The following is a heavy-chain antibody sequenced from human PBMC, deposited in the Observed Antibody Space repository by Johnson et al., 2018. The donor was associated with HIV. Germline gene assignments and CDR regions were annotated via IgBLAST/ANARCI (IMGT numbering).Heavy chain of an antibody. CDR2: INQDGSVR. Sequence: VQLVESGGGVVQPGTSLRLSCADSGFTLSSSVMHWVRRAPGKGLEFVANINQDGSVRNYVDSVKGRFTISRDNTKNSLYLQMNSLRAEDTAVDYCARDRGQYTESSRGDIWGQGTMVTVSS. J-gene: IGHJ3*02. V-gene: IGHV3-7*05. CDR3: ARDRGQYTESSRGDI. D-gene: IGHD6-25*01. CDR1: GFTLSSSV.